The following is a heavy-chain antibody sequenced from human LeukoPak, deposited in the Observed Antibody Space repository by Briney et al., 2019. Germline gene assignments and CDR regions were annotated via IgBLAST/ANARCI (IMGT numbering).Heavy chain of an antibody. D-gene: IGHD5-12*01. CDR2: IEGDGNRI. CDR3: TRDWRNLGYDY. V-gene: IGHV3-74*01. CDR1: GFTLSAYW. Sequence: GGSLKLSCAASGFTLSAYWMHWVRQAPGKGLMWVSRIEGDGNRITYADSVKGRFTISRDNAKNTLYLQMNSLRAEDTAVYYCTRDWRNLGYDYWGQGTLVTVSS. J-gene: IGHJ4*02.